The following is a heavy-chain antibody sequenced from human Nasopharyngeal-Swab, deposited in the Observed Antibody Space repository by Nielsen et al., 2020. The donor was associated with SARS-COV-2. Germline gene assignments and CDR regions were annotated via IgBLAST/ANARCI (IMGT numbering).Heavy chain of an antibody. CDR2: ISWNSVSI. CDR1: GFTFDDYG. J-gene: IGHJ4*02. V-gene: IGHV3-9*01. D-gene: IGHD6-13*01. CDR3: AKGIAAAGSRSLDY. Sequence: SLKISCAASGFTFDDYGMYWVRQAPGKGLEWVAGISWNSVSIGYAESVKGRFTISRDNAKNAVYLQMNSLRAEDTAFYYCAKGIAAAGSRSLDYWGQGTLVTVSS.